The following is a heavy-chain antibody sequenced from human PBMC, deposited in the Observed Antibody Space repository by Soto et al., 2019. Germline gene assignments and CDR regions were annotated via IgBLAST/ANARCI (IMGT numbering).Heavy chain of an antibody. Sequence: GGSLRLSCAASGFTFTRYSMNWVRQAPGKGLEXVSSFXSXTXXXXXXDSMKGRFTISRDNAKNSLYLEMNSLRAEDTAVYYCARESEDLTSNFDYWGQGTMVTVSS. J-gene: IGHJ4*02. CDR1: GFTFTRYS. CDR3: ARESEDLTSNFDY. CDR2: FXSXTXXX. V-gene: IGHV3-21*06.